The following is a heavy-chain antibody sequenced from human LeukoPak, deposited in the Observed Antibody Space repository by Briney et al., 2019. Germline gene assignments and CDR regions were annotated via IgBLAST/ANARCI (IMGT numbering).Heavy chain of an antibody. CDR2: IKSKTDGGTT. D-gene: IGHD3-16*01. CDR3: TTDVGRDYVWGSNDAFDI. J-gene: IGHJ3*02. Sequence: GGSLRLSCAASGFTFSNAWMSWVRQAPGKVLEWVGRIKSKTDGGTTDYAAPVKGRSTISRDDSKNTLYLQTNSLKTEDTAVYYCTTDVGRDYVWGSNDAFDIWGQGTMVTVSS. V-gene: IGHV3-15*01. CDR1: GFTFSNAW.